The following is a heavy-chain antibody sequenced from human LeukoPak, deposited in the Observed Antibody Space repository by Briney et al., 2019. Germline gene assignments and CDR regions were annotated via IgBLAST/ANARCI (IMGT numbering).Heavy chain of an antibody. Sequence: SETLSLTCTVSGGSISSYYWSWIRQPAGKGLEWIGRIYTSGSTNYNPSLKSRVTMSVDTSTNQFSLNLISVTAADTAMYYCAGQPYNIDWENWFDPWGQGTLVTVSS. V-gene: IGHV4-4*07. D-gene: IGHD1-14*01. CDR2: IYTSGST. CDR1: GGSISSYY. J-gene: IGHJ5*02. CDR3: AGQPYNIDWENWFDP.